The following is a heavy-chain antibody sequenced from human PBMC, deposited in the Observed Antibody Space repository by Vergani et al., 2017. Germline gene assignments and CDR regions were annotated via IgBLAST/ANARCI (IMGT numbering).Heavy chain of an antibody. CDR2: IYYSGST. D-gene: IGHD6-19*01. J-gene: IGHJ3*02. Sequence: QVQLQESGPGLVKPSETLSLTCTVSGGSISSYYWSWIRQPPGKGLEWIGYIYYSGSTNYNPSLKSRVPISVDTSKNQFSLRLSSVTAADTAGYYCARVERSGWSRGDAFDIWGRGTMVTVSS. V-gene: IGHV4-59*01. CDR3: ARVERSGWSRGDAFDI. CDR1: GGSISSYY.